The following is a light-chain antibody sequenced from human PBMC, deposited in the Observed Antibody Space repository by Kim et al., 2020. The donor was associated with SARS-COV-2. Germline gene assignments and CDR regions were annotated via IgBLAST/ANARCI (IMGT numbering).Light chain of an antibody. CDR2: GAS. Sequence: PGERANLSCRASQSVSSDYLAWYQQKPGQAPSLLIYGASTRATGIPARFSGSGSGTEFTLTISSLQSEDFAVYYCQQYSNWPLTFGGGTKVDIK. J-gene: IGKJ4*01. CDR3: QQYSNWPLT. CDR1: QSVSSDY. V-gene: IGKV3-15*01.